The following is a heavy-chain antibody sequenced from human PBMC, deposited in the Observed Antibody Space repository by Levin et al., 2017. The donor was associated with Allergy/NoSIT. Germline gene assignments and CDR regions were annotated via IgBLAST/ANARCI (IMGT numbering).Heavy chain of an antibody. D-gene: IGHD2-21*02. J-gene: IGHJ3*02. CDR1: GFTFSRYA. Sequence: LSLTCAASGFTFSRYALHWVRQAPGKGLEWVALISYDGSKKYYADSVKGRFTISRDNAKNTLYLQMNSLRAEDTAVYYSARAYIVVVTATDAFDIWGQGTMVTVSA. CDR3: ARAYIVVVTATDAFDI. CDR2: ISYDGSKK. V-gene: IGHV3-30-3*01.